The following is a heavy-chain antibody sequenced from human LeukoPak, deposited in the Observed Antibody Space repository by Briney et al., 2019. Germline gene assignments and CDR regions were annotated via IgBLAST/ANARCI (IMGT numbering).Heavy chain of an antibody. J-gene: IGHJ6*03. D-gene: IGHD3-9*01. CDR1: GYTFTSYA. CDR3: ARRRSDILTGYYYYYYMDV. CDR2: ISAYNGNT. Sequence: ASVKVSCKASGYTFTSYALRWVRQAPGQGLEWMGWISAYNGNTNYAQNLQGRVTMTTDTSTSTAYMELRSLRSDDTAVYYCARRRSDILTGYYYYYYMDVWGKGTTVTVSS. V-gene: IGHV1-18*01.